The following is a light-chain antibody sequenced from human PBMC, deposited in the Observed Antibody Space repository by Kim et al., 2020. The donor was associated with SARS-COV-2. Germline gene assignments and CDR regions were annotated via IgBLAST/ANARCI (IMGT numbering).Light chain of an antibody. CDR3: QQRDNWPPGAT. CDR2: DIS. CDR1: QSVTRY. Sequence: PGERATLSYRASQSVTRYLAWYQQRPGQAPRLLIYDISNRATGIPARFSGSGSGTDFTLTISSLEPEDFAVYYCQQRDNWPPGATFGGGTKVDIK. V-gene: IGKV3-11*01. J-gene: IGKJ4*01.